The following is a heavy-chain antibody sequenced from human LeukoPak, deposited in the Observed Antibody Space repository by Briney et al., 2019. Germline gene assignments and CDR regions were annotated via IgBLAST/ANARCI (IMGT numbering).Heavy chain of an antibody. J-gene: IGHJ6*02. Sequence: GASVKVSCKASGYTFTGYYMHWVRQAPGQGLEWMGAINSGDGGTTLPQKFQGRVTMTTDTSTSTAYMELRSLRSDDTAVYYCARARSNWNYVYGMDVWGQGTTVTVSS. CDR2: INSGDGGT. CDR1: GYTFTGYY. D-gene: IGHD1-7*01. CDR3: ARARSNWNYVYGMDV. V-gene: IGHV1-46*01.